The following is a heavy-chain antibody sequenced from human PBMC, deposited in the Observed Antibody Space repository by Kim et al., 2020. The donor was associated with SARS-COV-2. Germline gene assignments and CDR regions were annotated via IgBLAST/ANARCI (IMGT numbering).Heavy chain of an antibody. J-gene: IGHJ6*02. CDR2: INTNTGNP. CDR3: ARVRGAFAYDILTGPYNERDYYGMDV. Sequence: ASVKVSCKASGYTFTSYAMNWVRQAPGQGLEWMGWINTNTGNPTYAQGFTGRFVFSLDTSVSTAYLQISSLKAEDTAVYYCARVRGAFAYDILTGPYNERDYYGMDVWGQGTTVTVSS. CDR1: GYTFTSYA. V-gene: IGHV7-4-1*02. D-gene: IGHD3-9*01.